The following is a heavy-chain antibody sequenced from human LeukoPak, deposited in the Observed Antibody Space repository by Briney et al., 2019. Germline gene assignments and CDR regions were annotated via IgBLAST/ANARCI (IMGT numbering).Heavy chain of an antibody. CDR3: ARGRYCSGGSCYWFDP. CDR2: LNPNTGNT. CDR1: GYTFTTFD. J-gene: IGHJ5*02. V-gene: IGHV1-8*01. Sequence: ASEKVSRKSSGYTFTTFDINWVRQATGQGLEWMGWLNPNTGNTGYAQKFQGRVTMTRNTSISTAYMELSSLRSEDTAVYYCARGRYCSGGSCYWFDPWGQGTLVTVSS. D-gene: IGHD2-15*01.